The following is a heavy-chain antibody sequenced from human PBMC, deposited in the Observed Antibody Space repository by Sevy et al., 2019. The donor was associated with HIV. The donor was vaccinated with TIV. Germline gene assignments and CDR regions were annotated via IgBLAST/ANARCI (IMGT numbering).Heavy chain of an antibody. J-gene: IGHJ4*02. CDR1: GFTFSKYS. CDR3: AREGCTKPHDY. CDR2: LSFGCGEI. V-gene: IGHV3-23*01. D-gene: IGHD2-8*01. Sequence: GGFLRLSCAASGFTFSKYSMSWVRQPPGKGLDWVSTLSFGCGEINYADSVKGRFTISRDNSKSSVYLQMNNLRPEDTAVYYCAREGCTKPHDYWGQGTLVTVSS.